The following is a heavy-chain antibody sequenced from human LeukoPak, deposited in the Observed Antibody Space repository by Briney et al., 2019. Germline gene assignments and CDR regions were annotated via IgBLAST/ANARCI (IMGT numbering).Heavy chain of an antibody. J-gene: IGHJ4*02. V-gene: IGHV4-4*07. D-gene: IGHD3-16*02. CDR1: GGSISSYW. CDR2: IYTTGRT. CDR3: ARAGYTISSYRFDY. Sequence: PSETLSLNCSVSGGSISSYWWSWIRQPAGKGLEFIGRIYTTGRTNYNPSLKSRVSMSADTSKNKFSLELRSVTAADTAVYFCARAGYTISSYRFDYWGQGALVTVSS.